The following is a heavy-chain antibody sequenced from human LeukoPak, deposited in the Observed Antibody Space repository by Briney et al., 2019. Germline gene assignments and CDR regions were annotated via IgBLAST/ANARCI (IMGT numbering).Heavy chain of an antibody. V-gene: IGHV4-4*07. J-gene: IGHJ6*02. CDR2: ISTSGST. CDR1: GGSISGYY. D-gene: IGHD1-26*01. Sequence: SETLSLTCTVSGGSISGYYWSWLRQPAGKGLEWIGRISTSGSTNYNPSLKSRGTVSLDTSKSQFSLRLSSVTAADTAVYYCARTPSGAFYYYGMDVWGQGTPVTVSS. CDR3: ARTPSGAFYYYGMDV.